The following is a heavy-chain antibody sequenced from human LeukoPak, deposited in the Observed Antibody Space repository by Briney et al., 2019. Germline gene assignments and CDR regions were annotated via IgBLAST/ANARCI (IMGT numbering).Heavy chain of an antibody. Sequence: GRSLRLSCAASGFTFSSYAMSWVRQAPGKGLEWVSAISGSGGSTYYADSVKGRFTISRDNSKNTLYLQMNSLRAEDTAVYYCAKAGAVVVVAAKYFDYWGQGTLVTVSS. CDR2: ISGSGGST. V-gene: IGHV3-23*01. CDR3: AKAGAVVVVAAKYFDY. J-gene: IGHJ4*02. CDR1: GFTFSSYA. D-gene: IGHD2-15*01.